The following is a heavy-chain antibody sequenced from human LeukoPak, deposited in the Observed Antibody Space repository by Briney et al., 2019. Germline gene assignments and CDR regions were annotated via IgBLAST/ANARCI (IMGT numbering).Heavy chain of an antibody. D-gene: IGHD4-17*01. J-gene: IGHJ4*02. CDR3: ARGELVGDYGFDY. CDR1: GFTFSSYA. V-gene: IGHV3-30-3*01. Sequence: GRSLRLSCAASGFTFSSYAMHWVRQAPGKGLEWVAVISYDGSNKYYADSVKGRFTISRDNSKNTLYLQMNSLRAEDTAVYYCARGELVGDYGFDYWGQGTLVTASS. CDR2: ISYDGSNK.